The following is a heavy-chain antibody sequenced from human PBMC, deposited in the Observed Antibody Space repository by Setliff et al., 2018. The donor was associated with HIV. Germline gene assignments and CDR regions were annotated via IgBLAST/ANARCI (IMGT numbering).Heavy chain of an antibody. CDR3: AKGRDGDLNHFDY. CDR2: ITWNRAII. Sequence: GGSLRLSCAASGFSFRSYAVSWVRQAPGKGLEWVSGITWNRAIIAYADSVKGRFTVSRDDAENSLYLQMSSLGPEDMGLYYCAKGRDGDLNHFDYWGQGTRVTVSS. CDR1: GFSFRSYA. J-gene: IGHJ4*02. D-gene: IGHD4-17*01. V-gene: IGHV3-9*03.